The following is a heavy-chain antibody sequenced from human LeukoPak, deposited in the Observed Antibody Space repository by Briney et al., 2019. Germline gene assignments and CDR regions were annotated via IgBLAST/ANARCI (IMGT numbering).Heavy chain of an antibody. J-gene: IGHJ4*02. V-gene: IGHV3-30*02. CDR1: GFTFSSYG. Sequence: GGSLRLSCAASGFTFSSYGMHWVRQSPGKGLEWVAFIRYDGSNKYYADSVKGRFTISRDNSKNTLYLQMNSLRAEDTAVYYCARGYYDSNTYYPDYWGQGTLVTVSS. D-gene: IGHD3-22*01. CDR3: ARGYYDSNTYYPDY. CDR2: IRYDGSNK.